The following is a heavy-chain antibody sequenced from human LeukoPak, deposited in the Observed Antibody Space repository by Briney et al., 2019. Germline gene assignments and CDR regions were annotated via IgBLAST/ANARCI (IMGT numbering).Heavy chain of an antibody. J-gene: IGHJ4*02. Sequence: PGGSLRLSCAASRFTFSNAWMSWVRQAPGKGLEWVGRIKSKTDGGTTDYAAPVKGRFTISRDDSKNTLYLQMNSLKTEDTAVYYCTTKLLWFGRGADYWGQGTLVTVSS. CDR1: RFTFSNAW. CDR3: TTKLLWFGRGADY. V-gene: IGHV3-15*01. CDR2: IKSKTDGGTT. D-gene: IGHD3-10*01.